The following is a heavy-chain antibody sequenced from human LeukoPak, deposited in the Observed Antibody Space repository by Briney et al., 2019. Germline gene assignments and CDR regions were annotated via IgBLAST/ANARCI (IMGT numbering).Heavy chain of an antibody. J-gene: IGHJ6*02. CDR2: IIPIFGTA. CDR1: GGTFSSYA. V-gene: IGHV1-69*01. Sequence: SVKVSCKASGGTFSSYAISWVRQAPGQGLEWMGGIIPIFGTANYAQKFQGRVTITADESTSTAYMELSSLRSEDTAVYYCAREFVGGQQLVRTYYYYYGMDVWGQGTTVTVSS. CDR3: AREFVGGQQLVRTYYYYYGMDV. D-gene: IGHD6-13*01.